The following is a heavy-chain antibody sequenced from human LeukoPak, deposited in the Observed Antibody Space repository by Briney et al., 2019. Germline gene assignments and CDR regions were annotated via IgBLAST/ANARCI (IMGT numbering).Heavy chain of an antibody. V-gene: IGHV3-30*03. CDR3: ARDAGNSGYGCDL. CDR2: ISYDGSNK. D-gene: IGHD5-12*01. CDR1: GFTFSSYG. Sequence: GGSLRLSCAASGFTFSSYGMHWVRQAPGKGLEWVAVISYDGSNKYYADSVKGRFTISRDNARNSLYLQMNNLRGEDTAIYYCARDAGNSGYGCDLWGQGTLVTVSS. J-gene: IGHJ5*02.